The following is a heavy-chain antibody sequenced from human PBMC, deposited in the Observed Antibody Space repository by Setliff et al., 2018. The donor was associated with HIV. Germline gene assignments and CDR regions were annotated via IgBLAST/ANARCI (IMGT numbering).Heavy chain of an antibody. CDR3: TAVGSLAGRRPELN. D-gene: IGHD6-6*01. CDR1: GFTFSNAW. V-gene: IGHV3-15*07. Sequence: GGSLRLSCAASGFTFSNAWMNWVRQAPGKGLGWVGRIKSKTDGGTTDYAAPVKGRFTISRDDSKNTLYLQMNSLKTEDTAVYFCTAVGSLAGRRPELNWGRGTLVTVSS. J-gene: IGHJ4*02. CDR2: IKSKTDGGTT.